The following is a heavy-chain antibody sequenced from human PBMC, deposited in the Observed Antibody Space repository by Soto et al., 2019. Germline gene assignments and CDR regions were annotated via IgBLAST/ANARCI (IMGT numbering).Heavy chain of an antibody. CDR3: ARHHSNYGDNYYMDV. CDR2: IYPGDSDT. D-gene: IGHD4-4*01. CDR1: GYSFTNYW. V-gene: IGHV5-51*01. Sequence: PGESLKISCKGSGYSFTNYWIGWVRQMPGKGLEWMGIIYPGDSDTRYSPSFQGQVTISADKSITTAYLQWSSLKASDTAMYYCARHHSNYGDNYYMDVWGKGPSVTVSS. J-gene: IGHJ6*03.